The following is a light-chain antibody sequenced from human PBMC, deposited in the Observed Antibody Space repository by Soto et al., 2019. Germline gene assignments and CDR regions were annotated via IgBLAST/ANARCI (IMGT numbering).Light chain of an antibody. CDR2: GNN. CDR3: QSYDTSLSTHVV. Sequence: QSVLTQPPSVSGAPGQRVTISCTGSNSNIGAGYDVHWYQHLPGTAPKLIIFGNNNRPSGVPDRFSGSKSGTSASLAINGLQAEDEADYHCQSYDTSLSTHVVFGGGTKLTVL. V-gene: IGLV1-40*01. CDR1: NSNIGAGYD. J-gene: IGLJ2*01.